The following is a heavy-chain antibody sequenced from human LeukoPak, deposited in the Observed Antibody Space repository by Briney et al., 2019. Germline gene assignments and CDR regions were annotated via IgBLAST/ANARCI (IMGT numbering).Heavy chain of an antibody. V-gene: IGHV3-30*04. CDR1: GFTFSSYA. CDR3: AKDLYYYDSSGYYSRNFDY. Sequence: GRSLRLSCAASGFTFSSYAMHWVRQAPGKGLEWVAVISYDGSNKYYADSVKGRFTISRDNSKNTLYLQMNSLRAEDTAVYYCAKDLYYYDSSGYYSRNFDYWGQGTLVTVSS. D-gene: IGHD3-22*01. CDR2: ISYDGSNK. J-gene: IGHJ4*02.